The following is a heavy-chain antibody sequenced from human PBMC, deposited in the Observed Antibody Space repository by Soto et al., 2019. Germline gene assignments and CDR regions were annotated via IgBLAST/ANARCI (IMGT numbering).Heavy chain of an antibody. J-gene: IGHJ5*02. Sequence: EVHLVESGGGLVKPGGSLRLTCAGSGFSFSDYTMNWVRQAPGKGLEWVASISSGSDYIFYADTVKGRFTISRDNARNLLYLQMSSLRAEDTAVYYCAKDSGCVNNACAYDPWGQGTLVSVSS. CDR1: GFSFSDYT. CDR2: ISSGSDYI. D-gene: IGHD1-20*01. CDR3: AKDSGCVNNACAYDP. V-gene: IGHV3-21*01.